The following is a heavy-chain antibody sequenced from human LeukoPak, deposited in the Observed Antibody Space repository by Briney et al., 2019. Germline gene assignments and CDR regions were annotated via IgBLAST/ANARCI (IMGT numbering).Heavy chain of an antibody. D-gene: IGHD3-22*01. Sequence: GGSLRLSCAASGFTFSSYAMSWVRQAPGKGLEWVAVIWYDGSRSDYADSVKGRFTISRDNSKNTLFLQMNSLRGEDTAVYYCTRDAADYFDSSASFDYWGQGTLVTVSS. V-gene: IGHV3-30*04. CDR2: IWYDGSRS. J-gene: IGHJ4*02. CDR1: GFTFSSYA. CDR3: TRDAADYFDSSASFDY.